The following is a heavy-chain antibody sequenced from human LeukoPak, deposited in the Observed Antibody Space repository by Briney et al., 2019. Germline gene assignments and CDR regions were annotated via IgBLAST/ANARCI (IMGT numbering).Heavy chain of an antibody. CDR1: GYTFTDYY. CDR2: VNPNSGDT. CDR3: ALLFSSTWYRFDS. V-gene: IGHV1-2*02. J-gene: IGHJ4*02. D-gene: IGHD6-13*01. Sequence: ASGKVSCKASGYTFTDYYIHWVQQPPGQGLEWMGWVNPNSGDTNHAHKFQGRVTMTSDTSISTAYMDLNRVRSDDTAVYYCALLFSSTWYRFDSWGQGTLVTVSS.